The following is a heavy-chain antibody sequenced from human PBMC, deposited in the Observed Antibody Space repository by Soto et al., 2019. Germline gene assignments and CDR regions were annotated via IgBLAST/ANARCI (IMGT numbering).Heavy chain of an antibody. CDR1: GFTFSSYG. Sequence: GGSLRLSCAASGFTFSSYGMHWVRQAPGKGLEWVAVISYDGSNKYYADSVKGRFTISRDNSKNTLYLQMNSLRAEDTAVYYCAKDGGESRFDYWGQGTLVTVSS. CDR3: AKDGGESRFDY. J-gene: IGHJ4*02. V-gene: IGHV3-30*18. CDR2: ISYDGSNK. D-gene: IGHD3-16*01.